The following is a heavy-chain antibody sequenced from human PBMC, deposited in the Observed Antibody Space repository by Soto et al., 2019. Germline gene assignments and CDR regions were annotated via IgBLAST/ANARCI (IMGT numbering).Heavy chain of an antibody. D-gene: IGHD2-15*01. V-gene: IGHV3-23*01. CDR1: GFTFSTYA. CDR2: IGDSEGETT. J-gene: IGHJ5*01. Sequence: EVQLLESGGGLVQPGGSLRLSCAASGFTFSTYAMTWVRQAPGKGPEWVSRIGDSEGETTHYADSVKGRFTISRDNAKNALDPQMKSRAVQDPAIYYCAKGYCGGGRCYDLDNWFDSWGQGTRVTVSS. CDR3: AKGYCGGGRCYDLDNWFDS.